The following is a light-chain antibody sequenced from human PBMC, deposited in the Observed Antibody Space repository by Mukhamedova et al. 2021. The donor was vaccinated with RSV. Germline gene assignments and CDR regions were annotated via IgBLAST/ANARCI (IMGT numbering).Light chain of an antibody. V-gene: IGLV2-14*04. J-gene: IGLJ2*01. Sequence: GTSSDVGGYNYVSWYQQHPGKAPKLMIYDVSNRPSGVSNRFSGSKSGNTASLTISGLQAEDKADYYCSSYTSSSTLVFGGGTKLTV. CDR3: SSYTSSSTLV. CDR1: SSDVGGYNY. CDR2: DVS.